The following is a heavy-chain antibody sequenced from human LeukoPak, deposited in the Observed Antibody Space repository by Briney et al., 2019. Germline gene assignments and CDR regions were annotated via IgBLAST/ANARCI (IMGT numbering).Heavy chain of an antibody. D-gene: IGHD3-10*01. J-gene: IGHJ4*02. CDR2: ISYDGNSK. Sequence: PGRSLRLSCVATGFTHTNYAMHWVRQAPGKGLEGVALISYDGNSKHHADSVKDRFTISRDNSKNTLYLQMNSLRVEDTAVYYCARTYNYGSGKYGSFDSWGQGTLVTVSS. V-gene: IGHV3-30*04. CDR3: ARTYNYGSGKYGSFDS. CDR1: GFTHTNYA.